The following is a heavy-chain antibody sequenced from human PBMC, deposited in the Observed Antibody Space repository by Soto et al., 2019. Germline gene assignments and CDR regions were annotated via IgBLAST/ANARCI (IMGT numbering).Heavy chain of an antibody. Sequence: EVQLVESGGGLVQPGGSLRLSCAASGFTFSRYAMHWVRQAPGKGLEYVSTINSNGGSTYYANSVKGRFTISRDNSKNTLYLQMGSLRAEDMAVYYCARSGDTYYFDYWGQGTLVTVSS. CDR3: ARSGDTYYFDY. D-gene: IGHD3-10*01. J-gene: IGHJ4*02. CDR2: INSNGGST. V-gene: IGHV3-64*01. CDR1: GFTFSRYA.